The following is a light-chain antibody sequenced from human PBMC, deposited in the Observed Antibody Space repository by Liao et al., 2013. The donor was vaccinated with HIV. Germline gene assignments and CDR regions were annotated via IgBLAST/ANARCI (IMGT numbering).Light chain of an antibody. Sequence: YELTQPPSVSVSPGQTASITCSGDTLGHKSPSWYQQRPGQPPVLVIYQGTKRPSGIPERISGSNSGNTATLTISGTQAMDEADYYCQAWDSSTYVFGTGTKVTVL. CDR3: QAWDSSTYV. CDR1: TLGHKS. V-gene: IGLV3-1*01. CDR2: QGT. J-gene: IGLJ1*01.